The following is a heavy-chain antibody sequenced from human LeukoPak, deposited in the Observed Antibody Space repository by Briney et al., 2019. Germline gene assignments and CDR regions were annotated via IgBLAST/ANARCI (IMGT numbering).Heavy chain of an antibody. V-gene: IGHV5-51*01. D-gene: IGHD5-12*01. Sequence: GESLKISCKGSGYSFANFWIGWVRQMPGKGLEWMGIIYPGDSDTRYSPSFRGQVTISVDESSRTVHLQWSSLKASDTAMYYCARVSRSRRSGYTSGALYWGQGTLVTVSS. CDR2: IYPGDSDT. CDR1: GYSFANFW. CDR3: ARVSRSRRSGYTSGALY. J-gene: IGHJ4*02.